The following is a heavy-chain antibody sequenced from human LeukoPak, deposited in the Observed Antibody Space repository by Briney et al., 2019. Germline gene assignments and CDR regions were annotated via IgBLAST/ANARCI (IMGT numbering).Heavy chain of an antibody. CDR3: ARVIRGVDTAMNDAFDI. CDR2: IYNSGST. D-gene: IGHD5-18*01. CDR1: GGSISIYY. V-gene: IGHV4-59*01. Sequence: PSETLSLTCSVSGGSISIYYWSWIRQPPGKGLEWIGYIYNSGSTNYNPSLKSRVTISVDTSKNQFSLELSSVTAADTAVYYCARVIRGVDTAMNDAFDIWGQGTMVTVSS. J-gene: IGHJ3*02.